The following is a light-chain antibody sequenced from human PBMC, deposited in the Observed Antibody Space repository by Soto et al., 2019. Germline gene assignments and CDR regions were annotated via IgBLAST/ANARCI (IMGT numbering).Light chain of an antibody. CDR1: QGISSW. J-gene: IGKJ4*01. Sequence: DIQMTQSPASVSASVGDRVTITCRASQGISSWLAWYQQKPGKAAKLLIYPASTLQSGVPSRFSGSGSGTDFTLTINSLQPDDFATYYCQHAYSFPLTFGGGTKVEIK. CDR3: QHAYSFPLT. V-gene: IGKV1D-12*01. CDR2: PAS.